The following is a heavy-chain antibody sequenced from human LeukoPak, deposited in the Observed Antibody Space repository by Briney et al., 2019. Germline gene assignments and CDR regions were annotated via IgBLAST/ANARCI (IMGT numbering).Heavy chain of an antibody. J-gene: IGHJ4*02. V-gene: IGHV3-30*18. Sequence: GGSLRLSCAASGFTFSSYGMHWVRQAPGKGLEWVAVIPYDGSHKYSADSVKGRFTISRDNSKNSLYLQMNSLRTEDTALYYCAKDLLSQSIPGESDYWGQGTLVTVSS. CDR2: IPYDGSHK. D-gene: IGHD1-26*01. CDR3: AKDLLSQSIPGESDY. CDR1: GFTFSSYG.